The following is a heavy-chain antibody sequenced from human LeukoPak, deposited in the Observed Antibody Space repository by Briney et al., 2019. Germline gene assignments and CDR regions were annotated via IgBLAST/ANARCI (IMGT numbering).Heavy chain of an antibody. CDR2: IFYSGST. Sequence: SETLSLTCTVSGGSISSYYWSWIRQPPGKGLEWIGNIFYSGSTNYNPSLKSRVTISVDTSKNQFSLRLSSVTAADTAVYYCAREKISTVADWGQGTLVSVSP. J-gene: IGHJ4*02. V-gene: IGHV4-59*01. CDR3: AREKISTVAD. CDR1: GGSISSYY. D-gene: IGHD4-23*01.